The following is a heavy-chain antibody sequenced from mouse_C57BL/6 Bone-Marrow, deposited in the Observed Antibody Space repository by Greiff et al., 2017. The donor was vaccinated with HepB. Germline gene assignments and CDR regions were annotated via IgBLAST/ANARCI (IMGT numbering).Heavy chain of an antibody. CDR3: ARDDRCYWYFDV. V-gene: IGHV5-4*01. CDR1: GFTFSSYA. J-gene: IGHJ1*03. CDR2: ISDCGSYT. Sequence: EVKLVESGGGLVKPGGSLKLSCAASGFTFSSYAMSWVRQTPEKRLEWVATISDCGSYTYYPDNVKGRFTISRDNAKNNLYLQMSHLKAEDTSMYYCARDDRCYWYFDVWGTGTTVTVSS.